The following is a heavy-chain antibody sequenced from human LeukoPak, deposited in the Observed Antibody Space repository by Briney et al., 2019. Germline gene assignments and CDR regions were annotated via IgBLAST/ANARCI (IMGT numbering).Heavy chain of an antibody. CDR1: GFTFSSYS. J-gene: IGHJ4*02. Sequence: GGSLRFSCAASGFTFSSYSKTWVRQTPGKGLEWISYISPVKNTVYYADSVKGRFTISRDDAKNSLDLQMNSLRAEDTAVYYCARESDRHHDLWSGYLALDYWGQGTRVTVSS. CDR2: ISPVKNTV. CDR3: ARESDRHHDLWSGYLALDY. V-gene: IGHV3-48*01. D-gene: IGHD3-3*01.